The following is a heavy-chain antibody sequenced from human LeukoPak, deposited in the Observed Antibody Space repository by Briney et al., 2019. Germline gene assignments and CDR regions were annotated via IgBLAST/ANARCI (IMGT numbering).Heavy chain of an antibody. V-gene: IGHV4-38-2*02. CDR3: ARHSGSYFYNWFDP. D-gene: IGHD1-26*01. Sequence: TSETLSLTCTVSGYSISSGYYWGWIRPPPGKGLEWIGSIYHSGSTNYNPSLKSRVTISVDTSKNQFSLKLSSVTAADTAVYYCARHSGSYFYNWFDPWGQGTLVTVSS. CDR1: GYSISSGYY. J-gene: IGHJ5*02. CDR2: IYHSGST.